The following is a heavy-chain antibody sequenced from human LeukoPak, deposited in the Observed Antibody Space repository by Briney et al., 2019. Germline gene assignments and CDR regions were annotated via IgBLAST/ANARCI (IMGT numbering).Heavy chain of an antibody. Sequence: NPSETLSLTRTVSGGSIVSHYWNWIRQPAGRGLEWIGRFYASGTTNTSPSLKSRVTMSVDTSKNQFSLKLSSVTAADTAVYYCAKDSSTWGNLAGHFDSWGQGTLVTVSS. CDR2: FYASGTT. CDR1: GGSIVSHY. V-gene: IGHV4-4*07. CDR3: AKDSSTWGNLAGHFDS. D-gene: IGHD6-13*01. J-gene: IGHJ4*02.